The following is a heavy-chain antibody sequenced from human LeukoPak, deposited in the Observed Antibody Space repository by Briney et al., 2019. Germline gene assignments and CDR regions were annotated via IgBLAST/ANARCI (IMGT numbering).Heavy chain of an antibody. V-gene: IGHV4-34*01. D-gene: IGHD3-22*01. Sequence: PSETLSLTCAVYGGSFSGYYWSWIRQPPGKGLEWIGEINHSGSTNYNPSLKSRVTISVDTSKNQFSLQLNSVTPEDTAVYYCARSPRKTYYYDSSGYCFDYWGQGTLVTVSS. CDR3: ARSPRKTYYYDSSGYCFDY. CDR1: GGSFSGYY. J-gene: IGHJ4*02. CDR2: INHSGST.